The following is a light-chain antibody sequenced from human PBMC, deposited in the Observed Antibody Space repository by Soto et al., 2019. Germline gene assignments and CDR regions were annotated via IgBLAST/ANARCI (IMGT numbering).Light chain of an antibody. V-gene: IGLV2-14*03. J-gene: IGLJ1*01. Sequence: QSVLTQPASVSGSPGQSITISCTGTSSDVGGYKYVSWYQHHPGKAPKLIIYDVTNRPSGVSNPFSGSKSGNTASLTISGIQPEDEADYYCSSYTTSNTRQIVFGTGTKLTVL. CDR2: DVT. CDR1: SSDVGGYKY. CDR3: SSYTTSNTRQIV.